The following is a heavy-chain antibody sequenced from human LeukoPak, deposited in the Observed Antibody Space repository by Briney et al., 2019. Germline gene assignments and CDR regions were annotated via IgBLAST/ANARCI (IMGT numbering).Heavy chain of an antibody. Sequence: GGSLRLSCAASGITFSNYWMSWVRQAPGKGLEWVANIKQDESEKHYVGSVKGRFTISRDNAKNSLYLQMNSLRAEDTAVYYCATRIATTGTWYFQHWGQGTLVTVSS. J-gene: IGHJ1*01. D-gene: IGHD6-13*01. V-gene: IGHV3-7*01. CDR3: ATRIATTGTWYFQH. CDR1: GITFSNYW. CDR2: IKQDESEK.